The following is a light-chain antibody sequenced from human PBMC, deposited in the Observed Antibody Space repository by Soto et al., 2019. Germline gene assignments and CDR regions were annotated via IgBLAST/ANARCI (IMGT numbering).Light chain of an antibody. CDR1: TSNIGSNT. CDR3: AAWDDRLNGWV. J-gene: IGLJ3*02. CDR2: SSD. Sequence: QSVLTQPPSESGTPGQRVIISCSGGTSNIGSNTVSWYQHLPGTSPKVVIYSSDQRPSGVPDRFSASKSGTSASLAISGLQFADEADYYWAAWDDRLNGWVFGGGTKLTVL. V-gene: IGLV1-44*01.